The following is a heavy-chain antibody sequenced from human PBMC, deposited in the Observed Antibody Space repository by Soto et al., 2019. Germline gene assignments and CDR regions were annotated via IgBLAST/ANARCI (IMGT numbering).Heavy chain of an antibody. V-gene: IGHV3-48*02. CDR2: ISSSSSTI. J-gene: IGHJ4*02. CDR3: AREGQSGTYPLGDY. CDR1: GFTFSSYS. Sequence: GGSLRLSCAASGFTFSSYSMNWVRQAPGKGLEWISHISSSSSTIYYADSVKGRFTISRDNAKNSLFLQMNSLRDEDTAVYYCAREGQSGTYPLGDYWGQGTPVTVSS. D-gene: IGHD1-26*01.